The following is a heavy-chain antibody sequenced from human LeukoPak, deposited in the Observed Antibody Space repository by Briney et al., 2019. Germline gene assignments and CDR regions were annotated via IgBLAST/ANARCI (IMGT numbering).Heavy chain of an antibody. CDR1: GFTFDDYA. D-gene: IGHD3/OR15-3a*01. CDR3: AKADFHGAFDI. Sequence: GGSLRLSCAASGFTFDDYAMHWVRQAPGKGLEWVSGITWNSGSIGYEDSVKGRFTISRDNAKNSLYLQMNSLRAEDTALYYCAKADFHGAFDIWGQGTMVTVSS. J-gene: IGHJ3*02. CDR2: ITWNSGSI. V-gene: IGHV3-9*01.